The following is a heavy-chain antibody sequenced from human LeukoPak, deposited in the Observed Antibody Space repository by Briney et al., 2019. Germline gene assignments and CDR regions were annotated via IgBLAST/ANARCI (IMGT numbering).Heavy chain of an antibody. V-gene: IGHV1-69*13. CDR2: IIPIFGTA. CDR3: ARGGPDPFDY. CDR1: GGTFSSYA. Sequence: GASVKVSCKASGGTFSSYAISWARQAPGQGLEWMGGIIPIFGTANYAQKFQGRVTITADESTSTAYMELSSLRSEDTAVYYCARGGPDPFDYWGQGTLVTVSS. D-gene: IGHD1-14*01. J-gene: IGHJ4*02.